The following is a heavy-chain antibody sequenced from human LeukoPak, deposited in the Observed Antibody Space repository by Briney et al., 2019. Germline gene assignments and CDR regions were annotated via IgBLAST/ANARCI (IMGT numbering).Heavy chain of an antibody. CDR3: ARDRAQYYYDSSGPRKFGYYYYYGMDV. CDR2: IYYSGST. V-gene: IGHV4-31*03. Sequence: SQTLSLTCTFSGGSISSGGYYWSWIRQHPGKGLEWIGYIYYSGSTYYNPSLKSRVTISVDTSKNQFSLKLSSVTAADTAVYYCARDRAQYYYDSSGPRKFGYYYYYGMDVWGQGTTVTVSS. CDR1: GGSISSGGYY. D-gene: IGHD3-22*01. J-gene: IGHJ6*02.